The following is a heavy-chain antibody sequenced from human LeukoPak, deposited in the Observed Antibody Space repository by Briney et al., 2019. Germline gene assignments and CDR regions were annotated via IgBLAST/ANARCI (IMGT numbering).Heavy chain of an antibody. V-gene: IGHV3-23*01. D-gene: IGHD5-12*01. CDR2: ISPSGTNT. J-gene: IGHJ3*02. CDR1: GATFSSYT. CDR3: AKNPGVDIVIHLGAFDI. Sequence: GGSLRLSCAASGATFSSYTMSWVRQAPGKGLEWVSGISPSGTNTYHADSVKGRFSISRDNSKNTLYLQLNSLRAEDTAVYYCAKNPGVDIVIHLGAFDIWGQGTMVTVSS.